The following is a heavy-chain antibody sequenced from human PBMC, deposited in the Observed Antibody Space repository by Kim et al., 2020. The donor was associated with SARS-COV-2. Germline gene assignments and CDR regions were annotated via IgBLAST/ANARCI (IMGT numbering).Heavy chain of an antibody. Sequence: SETLSLTCTVSGGSISSYYWSWIRQPPGKGLEWIGYIYYSGSTNYNPSLKSRVTISVDTSKNQFSLKLSSVTAADTAVYYCARGYSGCYIGVANWFDPWGQGTLVTVSS. CDR3: ARGYSGCYIGVANWFDP. CDR1: GGSISSYY. J-gene: IGHJ5*02. V-gene: IGHV4-59*01. D-gene: IGHD1-26*01. CDR2: IYYSGST.